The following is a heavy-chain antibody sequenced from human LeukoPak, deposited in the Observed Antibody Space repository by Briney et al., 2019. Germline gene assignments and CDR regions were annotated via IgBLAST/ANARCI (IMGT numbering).Heavy chain of an antibody. D-gene: IGHD3-10*01. Sequence: SETLSLTCAVYGGSFSGYYWSWIRQPPGKGLEWIGEINHSGSTYYNPSLKSRVTISVDTSNNQFSLKLSAVTAADTAVYYCASVRRGFGESSKYYSYYYMHVWGNGTTVTIAS. CDR3: ASVRRGFGESSKYYSYYYMHV. J-gene: IGHJ6*03. CDR2: INHSGST. V-gene: IGHV4-34*01. CDR1: GGSFSGYY.